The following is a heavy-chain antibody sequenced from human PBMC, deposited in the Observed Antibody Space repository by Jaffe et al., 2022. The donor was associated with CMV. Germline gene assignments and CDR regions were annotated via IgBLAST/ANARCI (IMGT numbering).Heavy chain of an antibody. CDR1: GFTISSYG. V-gene: IGHV3-23*04. D-gene: IGHD5-18*01. J-gene: IGHJ5*02. CDR3: AKCGYIFGYSQDNWFDP. CDR2: ISGSGSST. Sequence: EVQLVESGGGLVQPGGSLRLSCGASGFTISSYGMGWVRQAPGKGLEWVSSISGSGSSTYYADSVKGRFTISRDNSKNTLYLQVDSLRVEDTAVYYCAKCGYIFGYSQDNWFDPWGQGTLVTVSS.